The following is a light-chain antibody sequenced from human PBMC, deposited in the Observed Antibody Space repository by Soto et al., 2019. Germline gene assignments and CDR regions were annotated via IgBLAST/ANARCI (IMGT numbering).Light chain of an antibody. J-gene: IGKJ5*01. Sequence: DIVMTQSPDALSVSLFEMATINCKSSQSVFYSSNNKDYLAWYQQKPGQPPKLLIYWASTRESGVPDRFSGSGSGTDFTLTISSLQAEDVAVYYCQQYYTSITFGQGTRLEIK. CDR1: QSVFYSSNNKDY. CDR3: QQYYTSIT. CDR2: WAS. V-gene: IGKV4-1*01.